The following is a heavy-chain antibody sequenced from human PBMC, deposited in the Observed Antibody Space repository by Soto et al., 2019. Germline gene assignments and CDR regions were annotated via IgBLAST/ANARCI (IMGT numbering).Heavy chain of an antibody. V-gene: IGHV3-30*03. CDR2: ISYDGSNK. Sequence: GGSLRLSCAASGFTFSSYGMHWVRQAPGKGLEWVAVISYDGSNKYYADSVKGRFTISRDNSKNTLYLQMNSLRAEDTAVYYCARDSSNWSSDYWSQGTLVTVSS. CDR1: GFTFSSYG. D-gene: IGHD6-13*01. CDR3: ARDSSNWSSDY. J-gene: IGHJ4*02.